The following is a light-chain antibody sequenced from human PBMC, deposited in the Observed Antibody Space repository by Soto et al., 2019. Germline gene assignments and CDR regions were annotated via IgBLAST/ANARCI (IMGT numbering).Light chain of an antibody. CDR3: QQYNSYPRT. J-gene: IGKJ1*01. V-gene: IGKV1-5*03. CDR1: QSISSY. CDR2: KAF. Sequence: DIQMTQSPSTLSASVGDRVTITCLASQSISSYLNWYQQKPGKAPELLIYKAFSLESGVPSRFSGSGSGTEFTLTISSLQPDDFATYYCQQYNSYPRTFGQGTKVDIK.